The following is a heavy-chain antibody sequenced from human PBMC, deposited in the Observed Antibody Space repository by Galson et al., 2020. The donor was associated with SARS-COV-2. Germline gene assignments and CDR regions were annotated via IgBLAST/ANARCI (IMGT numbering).Heavy chain of an antibody. J-gene: IGHJ4*02. CDR3: ARDPSYGRSYYFDY. V-gene: IGHV3-21*01. CDR1: GFTFSSYS. Sequence: TGGSLRLSCAASGFTFSSYSMNWVRQAPGKALEWVSSISSRSSYIYYADSVKGRFTISRDNAKNSLYLQMNSLRAEDTAVYYCARDPSYGRSYYFDYWGQGTLVTVSS. D-gene: IGHD4-17*01. CDR2: ISSRSSYI.